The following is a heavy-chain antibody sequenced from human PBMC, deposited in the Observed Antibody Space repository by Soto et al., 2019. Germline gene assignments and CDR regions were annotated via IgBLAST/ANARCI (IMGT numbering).Heavy chain of an antibody. Sequence: QMQLQESGPGLVKPSETLSLTCTVSGGSISSGDYYWTWVRQHPGKGLEWIGYIYASGRTYYTPSPPSSGIILVVTSTNQFPLKLSSAAAAEPAVYSCARTPTFYGLLGGSDETWGQGTLVTVSA. V-gene: IGHV4-31*01. J-gene: IGHJ4*02. CDR3: ARTPTFYGLLGGSDET. D-gene: IGHD3-9*01. CDR1: GGSISSGDYY. CDR2: IYASGRT.